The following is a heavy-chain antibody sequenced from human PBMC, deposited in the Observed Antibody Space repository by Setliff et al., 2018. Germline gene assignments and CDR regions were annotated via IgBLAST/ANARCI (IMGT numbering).Heavy chain of an antibody. J-gene: IGHJ3*01. D-gene: IGHD3-22*01. CDR1: GGSISSYY. CDR3: ASPRLSYYDNGAFPSDAFDL. Sequence: SETLSLTCTVSGGSISSYYWSWIRQPPGKGLEWIGSIYYTGDTWYKQSLEGRVTISVDTSKNQFSLKLRSVTAADTAVYYCASPRLSYYDNGAFPSDAFDLWGQGTMVTVSS. V-gene: IGHV4-59*05. CDR2: IYYTGDT.